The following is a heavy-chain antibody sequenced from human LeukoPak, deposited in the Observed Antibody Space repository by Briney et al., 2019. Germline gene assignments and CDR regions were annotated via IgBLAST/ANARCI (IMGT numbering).Heavy chain of an antibody. CDR1: GITFSRYW. CDR2: IKQDGGEK. D-gene: IGHD3-3*01. J-gene: IGHJ4*02. V-gene: IGHV3-7*03. CDR3: ARDQYDTWSRRGNFDS. Sequence: PGGSLRLSCADSGITFSRYWMSWVRQAPGKGLEWVANIKQDGGEKYYVDSVRGRFTISRDNAKNSLYLQMNSLRVEDTAVFYCARDQYDTWSRRGNFDSWGQGTLVIVSS.